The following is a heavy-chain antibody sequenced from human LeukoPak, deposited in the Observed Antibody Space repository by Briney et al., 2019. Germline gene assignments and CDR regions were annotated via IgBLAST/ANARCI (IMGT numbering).Heavy chain of an antibody. CDR1: GGAFRVHS. CDR3: AKDWTPHHRVSDCLDA. V-gene: IGHV3-23*01. Sequence: AGSLTLTCVGSGGAFRVHSRSWIRQAPGKGPEWVATIDYSADLFYTQSLKSRVTISIDNPRNTVWLQMNTLPAEDTALDYCAKDWTPHHRVSDCLDAWGQGTQVTVSS. CDR2: IDYSADL. J-gene: IGHJ5*02. D-gene: IGHD2-21*01.